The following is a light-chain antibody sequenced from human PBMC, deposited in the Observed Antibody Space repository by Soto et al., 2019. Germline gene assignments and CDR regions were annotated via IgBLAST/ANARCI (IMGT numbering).Light chain of an antibody. CDR1: QGVGDR. Sequence: DIQVTQSPSSLSASVGDRVTITCRASQGVGDRLGWYQQKPGNAPKRLIYATSNLESGVPSRFRGSGSGTEVPLTISSLQTEDLATYYCLQHNSFPFAFGPGTKVDFK. CDR3: LQHNSFPFA. J-gene: IGKJ3*01. CDR2: ATS. V-gene: IGKV1-17*01.